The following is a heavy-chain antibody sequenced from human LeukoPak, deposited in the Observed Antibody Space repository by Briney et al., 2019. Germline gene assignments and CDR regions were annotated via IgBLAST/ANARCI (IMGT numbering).Heavy chain of an antibody. V-gene: IGHV4-34*01. J-gene: IGHJ5*02. Sequence: NASETLSLTCAVYGGSFSGYYWSWIRQPPGKGLEWIGEINHSGSTNYNPSLKSRVTISVDPSKTQLSLTLSSVAAADTAVYYCARAPPGDYYDSSGYHTWGQGTLVTVSS. D-gene: IGHD3-22*01. CDR1: GGSFSGYY. CDR3: ARAPPGDYYDSSGYHT. CDR2: INHSGST.